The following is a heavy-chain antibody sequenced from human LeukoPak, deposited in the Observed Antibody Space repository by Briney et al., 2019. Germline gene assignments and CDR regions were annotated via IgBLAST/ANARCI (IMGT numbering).Heavy chain of an antibody. V-gene: IGHV1-69*13. Sequence: EASVKVSCKASGGTFSSYAISWVRQAPGQGLEWMGGIIPIFGTTNYAQKFQGRVTITADESTSTAYMELSSLRSEDTAVYYCATSGSRTPSYYYGMDVWGQGTTVTVSS. CDR1: GGTFSSYA. CDR2: IIPIFGTT. CDR3: ATSGSRTPSYYYGMDV. D-gene: IGHD1-26*01. J-gene: IGHJ6*02.